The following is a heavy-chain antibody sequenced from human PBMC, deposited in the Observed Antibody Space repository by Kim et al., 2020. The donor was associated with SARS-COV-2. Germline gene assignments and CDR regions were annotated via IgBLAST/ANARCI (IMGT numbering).Heavy chain of an antibody. V-gene: IGHV4-30-4*08. CDR2: IYYTGSN. CDR3: ARGTRDYYDWSGYYYF. Sequence: SETLSLTCTVSGGSIGSDGSYWGWIRQPPGKGLEWIGYIYYTGSNYYNPSLESRITLSLDTSKNQFSLKLTSVTAADTAVYYCARGTRDYYDWSGYYYF. D-gene: IGHD3-22*01. CDR1: GGSIGSDGSY. J-gene: IGHJ4*01.